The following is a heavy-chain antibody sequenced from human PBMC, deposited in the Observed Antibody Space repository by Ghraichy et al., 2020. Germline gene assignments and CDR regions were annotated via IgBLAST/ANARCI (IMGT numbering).Heavy chain of an antibody. D-gene: IGHD2-15*01. CDR2: ISSSSSYI. Sequence: GESLNISCAASGFTFGSYTLNWVRQAPGKGLEWVSSISSSSSYIFYADSVRGRFTLSRDNDKNSLYLQMNSLRAEDTAVYYCTREMTVNTRGGSDYWGQGTLVTVSS. J-gene: IGHJ4*02. V-gene: IGHV3-21*01. CDR3: TREMTVNTRGGSDY. CDR1: GFTFGSYT.